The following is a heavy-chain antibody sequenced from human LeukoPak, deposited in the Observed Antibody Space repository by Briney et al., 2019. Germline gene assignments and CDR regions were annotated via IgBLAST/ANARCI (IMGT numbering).Heavy chain of an antibody. J-gene: IGHJ4*02. CDR1: GFTFSRYA. D-gene: IGHD2-21*01. CDR3: ARDTFHPGLIDS. CDR2: INTDSSDI. V-gene: IGHV3-21*05. Sequence: GGSLRLSCAASGFTFSRYAMDWVRQAPGKGLEWVSYINTDSSDIHYADSVKGRFTISRDNARNTLYLQLSSLRAEDSAVYYCARDTFHPGLIDSWGQGTLVTVSS.